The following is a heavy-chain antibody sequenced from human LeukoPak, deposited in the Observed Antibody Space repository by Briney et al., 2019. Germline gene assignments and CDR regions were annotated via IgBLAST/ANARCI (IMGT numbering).Heavy chain of an antibody. J-gene: IGHJ4*02. CDR1: GFTFSTNA. Sequence: GGPLRLSCAASGFTFSTNAMSWVRQAPGKGLEWVSTISGSGGSTYYAASVEGRFTISRDSSKNTLYLQMNSLRAEDTAVYCCAKVLAVAGGYWGQGTLVTVPS. D-gene: IGHD6-19*01. V-gene: IGHV3-23*01. CDR2: ISGSGGST. CDR3: AKVLAVAGGY.